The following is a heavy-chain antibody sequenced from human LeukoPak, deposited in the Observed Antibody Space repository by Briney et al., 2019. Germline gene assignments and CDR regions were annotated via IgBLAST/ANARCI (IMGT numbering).Heavy chain of an antibody. D-gene: IGHD2-2*02. CDR2: ISYDGGNK. CDR1: GFTFSSYG. CDR3: ARVNRLYQLLYSYYDY. J-gene: IGHJ4*02. V-gene: IGHV3-30*03. Sequence: PGRSLRLSCAASGFTFSSYGMHWVRQAPGKGLEWVAVISYDGGNKYYADSVKGRFTISRDNSKNTLYLQMNSLRAEDTAVYYCARVNRLYQLLYSYYDYWGQGTLVTVSS.